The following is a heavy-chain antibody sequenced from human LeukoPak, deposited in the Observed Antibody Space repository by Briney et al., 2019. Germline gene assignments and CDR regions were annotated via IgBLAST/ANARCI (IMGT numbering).Heavy chain of an antibody. V-gene: IGHV5-51*01. Sequence: PGESLKISCKGSGYSFTRYWIGWVRQMPGKGLEWMGIIYPGDSDTTYSPSLQGQVTISADTSISTAYLQWSSLKASDTAMYYCARRSAGTYDYWGQGTLVTVSS. CDR3: ARRSAGTYDY. J-gene: IGHJ4*02. CDR1: GYSFTRYW. CDR2: IYPGDSDT. D-gene: IGHD6-13*01.